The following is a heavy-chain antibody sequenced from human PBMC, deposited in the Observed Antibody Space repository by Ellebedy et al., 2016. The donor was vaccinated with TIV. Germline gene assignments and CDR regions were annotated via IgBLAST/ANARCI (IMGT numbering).Heavy chain of an antibody. J-gene: IGHJ4*02. D-gene: IGHD5-18*01. CDR1: GYSFTTYW. V-gene: IGHV5-10-1*01. CDR2: IDPSDSYT. CDR3: ARHMNTAMTNDY. Sequence: PGGSLRLSCKGSGYSFTTYWITWVRQKPGKGLEWMGRIDPSDSYTKYSPSFQGHVTISADKFNSTAHLQWSSLKASDTAMYYCARHMNTAMTNDYWGQGTLVTVSS.